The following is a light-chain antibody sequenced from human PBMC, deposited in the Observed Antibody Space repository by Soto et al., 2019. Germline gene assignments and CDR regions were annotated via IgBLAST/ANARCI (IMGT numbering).Light chain of an antibody. V-gene: IGKV3-20*01. Sequence: EIVLTQSPGTLSLSPGERATLSCRASQSVSNNYLAWYQQKPGQAPRLLIYGASNRATGIADRFSGSGSGTDFTLTISRLEAEDVAVYYCQQYGSSGTCGQGTKVDIK. CDR3: QQYGSSGT. CDR1: QSVSNNY. CDR2: GAS. J-gene: IGKJ1*01.